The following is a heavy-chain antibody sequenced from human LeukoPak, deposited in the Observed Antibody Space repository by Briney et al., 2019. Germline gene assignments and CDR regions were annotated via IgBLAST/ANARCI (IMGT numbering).Heavy chain of an antibody. J-gene: IGHJ5*02. CDR3: ARGGDIVVVPAAMDRNWFDP. V-gene: IGHV1-2*02. CDR2: INPNSGGT. Sequence: ASVKVSCKASGYTFTGYYMNWVRQAPGQGLEWMGWINPNSGGTNYAQKFQGRVTMTRDTSISTAYMELSRLRSDDTAVYYCARGGDIVVVPAAMDRNWFDPWGQGTLVTVSS. CDR1: GYTFTGYY. D-gene: IGHD2-2*01.